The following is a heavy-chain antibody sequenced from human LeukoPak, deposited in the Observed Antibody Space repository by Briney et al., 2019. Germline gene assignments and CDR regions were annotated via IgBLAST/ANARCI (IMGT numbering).Heavy chain of an antibody. CDR1: GFTFSSYG. D-gene: IGHD6-19*01. Sequence: GGSLRPSCAASGFTFSSYGMHWVRQAPGKGLEWVAFIPYDGSNKYYADSVKGRFTISRDNSKNTLYLQMNSLRAEDTAVYYCAKDDSSDWYYFDYWGQGTLVTVSS. CDR3: AKDDSSDWYYFDY. V-gene: IGHV3-30*02. CDR2: IPYDGSNK. J-gene: IGHJ4*02.